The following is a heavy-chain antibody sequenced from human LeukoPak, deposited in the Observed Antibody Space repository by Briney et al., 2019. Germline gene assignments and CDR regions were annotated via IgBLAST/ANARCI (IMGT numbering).Heavy chain of an antibody. CDR1: GYTFTSYY. CDR3: GTLLSNGPFDF. J-gene: IGHJ4*02. V-gene: IGHV1-2*02. CDR2: IYPNTGAT. Sequence: SLRVSCTASGYTFTSYYMHWVRQAPGQGLEWMGWIYPNTGATKYAQKVQGRVSMTRETSIRTAYMGLSGLRADDTAVYCCGTLLSNGPFDFWGQGSLVSVSS.